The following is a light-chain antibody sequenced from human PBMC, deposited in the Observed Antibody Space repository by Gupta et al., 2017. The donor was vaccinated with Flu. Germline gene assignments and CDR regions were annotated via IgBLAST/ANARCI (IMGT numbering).Light chain of an antibody. V-gene: IGLV1-51*01. J-gene: IGLJ3*02. CDR3: EKWEKTVHGCV. CDR1: RANIGNKY. CDR2: GNK. Sequence: KDTLSSTGSRANIGNKYGSWYQQLPGKAPILIMYGNKKRPSGIPDRFSGSTSGNTATLTINGLKAEDEAEYYCEKWEKTVHGCVFGGGTKLTVL.